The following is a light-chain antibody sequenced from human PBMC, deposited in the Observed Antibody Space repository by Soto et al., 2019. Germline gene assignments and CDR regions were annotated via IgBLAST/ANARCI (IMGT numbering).Light chain of an antibody. Sequence: QPVLTQSSSASASLGSSVKLTCTLSSGHSSYIIAWHQQQPGKAPRYLMKLEGSGSYNKGSGVPDRFSGSSSGADRYLTISNLQFEDEADYYCENWDSNTHTVFGGGTKLTVL. CDR2: LEGSGSY. CDR1: SGHSSYI. J-gene: IGLJ3*02. CDR3: ENWDSNTHTV. V-gene: IGLV4-60*02.